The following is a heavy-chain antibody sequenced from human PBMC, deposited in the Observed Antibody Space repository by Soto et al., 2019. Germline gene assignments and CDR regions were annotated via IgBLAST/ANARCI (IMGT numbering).Heavy chain of an antibody. J-gene: IGHJ4*02. CDR2: PNPKSGVT. Sequence: QVQLVQSGAEVKKPGASVKVSCKASGYSFTGYFMHWVRQVPGQGLEWMGCPNPKSGVTKLTQKFQGRVTMTRDTSISTADTELTRLRSDDKAVYYCARAHVRLQLGSSDYWGQGTLVTVSS. CDR1: GYSFTGYF. D-gene: IGHD6-25*01. V-gene: IGHV1-2*02. CDR3: ARAHVRLQLGSSDY.